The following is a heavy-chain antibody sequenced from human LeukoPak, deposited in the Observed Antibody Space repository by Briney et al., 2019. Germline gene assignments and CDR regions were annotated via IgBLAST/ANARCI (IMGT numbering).Heavy chain of an antibody. CDR1: GGSFSGYY. D-gene: IGHD2-2*01. J-gene: IGHJ4*02. Sequence: SETLSLTCAVYGGSFSGYYWSWIRQPPGKGLEWIGEINHSGSTNYNPSLKSRVTISVDTSKNQFPLKLSSATAADTAVYYCAREGGCSSTSCYCDYWGQGTLVTVSS. V-gene: IGHV4-34*01. CDR3: AREGGCSSTSCYCDY. CDR2: INHSGST.